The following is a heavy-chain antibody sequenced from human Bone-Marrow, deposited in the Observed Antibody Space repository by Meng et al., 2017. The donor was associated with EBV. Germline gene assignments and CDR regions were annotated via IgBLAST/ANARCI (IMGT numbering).Heavy chain of an antibody. V-gene: IGHV4-4*02. CDR1: GGSISSDNW. Sequence: QVQRQEAGPGRVKSSGTLSLTCGVSGGSISSDNWWTWVRQPPGKGLEWVGEIHHGGSTNYNPSLKSRVTISLDKSKNQFSLRLTSVTAADTDVYYCSIIIYGSGLNSWFDPWGQGTLVTVSS. J-gene: IGHJ5*02. CDR3: SIIIYGSGLNSWFDP. D-gene: IGHD3-10*01. CDR2: IHHGGST.